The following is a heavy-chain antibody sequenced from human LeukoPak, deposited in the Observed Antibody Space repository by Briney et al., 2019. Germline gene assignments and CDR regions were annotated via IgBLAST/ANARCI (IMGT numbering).Heavy chain of an antibody. Sequence: GGSLRLSCAASGFIFTDYWMHWVRQGPGKELVWVARISGDGRATTYADSVKGRFTISRDNAMSTAFLQMNSLRAEDTAVYYCARETPRRGETRDGYRWGQGTLVTVSS. CDR2: ISGDGRAT. CDR3: ARETPRRGETRDGYR. CDR1: GFIFTDYW. D-gene: IGHD5-24*01. J-gene: IGHJ4*02. V-gene: IGHV3-74*01.